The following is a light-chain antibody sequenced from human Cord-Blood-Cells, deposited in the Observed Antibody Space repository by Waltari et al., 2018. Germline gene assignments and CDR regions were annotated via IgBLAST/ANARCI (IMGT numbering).Light chain of an antibody. J-gene: IGLJ2*01. V-gene: IGLV2-8*01. CDR3: SSYADSKNVV. CDR1: SSDVGGYNN. CDR2: EVS. Sequence: QSALTQHPSASGSHGQSVTIPSTGTSSDVGGYNNVSWYQTHPGKAPKIIIYEVSKRPSGVPARFSVFKAGNTSSRTVSVRQAEDGADYYCSSYADSKNVVFGGGTKLTVL.